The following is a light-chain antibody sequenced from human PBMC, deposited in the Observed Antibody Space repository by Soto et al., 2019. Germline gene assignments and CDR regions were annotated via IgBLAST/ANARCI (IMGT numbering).Light chain of an antibody. CDR3: QQYCSSPT. V-gene: IGKV3-20*01. CDR1: QSVSSSY. Sequence: EIVLTQSPGTLSLSPGERATLSCRASQSVSSSYLAWYRQKPGQAPRLLIYGASSRATGIPDRFSGSGSVTDFTLTISRLEPEDFAVYYCQQYCSSPTFGQGTNLEIK. CDR2: GAS. J-gene: IGKJ2*01.